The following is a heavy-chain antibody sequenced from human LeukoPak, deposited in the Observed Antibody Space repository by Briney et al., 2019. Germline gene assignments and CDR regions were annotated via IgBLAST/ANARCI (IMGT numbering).Heavy chain of an antibody. CDR3: ARWKVPRGIDY. D-gene: IGHD1-1*01. Sequence: SETLSLTCTVSGGSISSGDYYWSWIRQPPGKGLEWIGYIYYSGSTYYNPSFKSRVTISVDTSKNQFSLKLSSVTAADTAVYYCARWKVPRGIDYWGQGTLVTVSS. J-gene: IGHJ4*02. CDR1: GGSISSGDYY. V-gene: IGHV4-30-4*01. CDR2: IYYSGST.